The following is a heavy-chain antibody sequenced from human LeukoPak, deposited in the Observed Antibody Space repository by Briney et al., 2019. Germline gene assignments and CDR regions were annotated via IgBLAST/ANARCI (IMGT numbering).Heavy chain of an antibody. CDR3: ATTFYYDSSGYRNFDY. Sequence: GESLKISCKGSGYIFTTYWIGWVRQMPGKGLEWMVIIYPGDSDTRYSPSFQGQVTISADKSISTAYLQCSSLKASDTAMYYCATTFYYDSSGYRNFDYGGQGTLVTVSS. CDR2: IYPGDSDT. V-gene: IGHV5-51*01. CDR1: GYIFTTYW. J-gene: IGHJ4*02. D-gene: IGHD3-22*01.